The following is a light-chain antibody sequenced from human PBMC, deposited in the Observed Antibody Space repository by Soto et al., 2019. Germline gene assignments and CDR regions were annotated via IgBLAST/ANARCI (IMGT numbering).Light chain of an antibody. Sequence: QSALTQPPSASGTPGQRVTISCSGSSSNIGSNTVNWYQQLPGTAPKLLIYTNDQRPSGVPDRFSGSKSGTSASLAISGLQSEDDAYYYCPAWEDSLNGYVAFGGGT. J-gene: IGLJ2*01. CDR3: PAWEDSLNGYVA. CDR1: SSNIGSNT. V-gene: IGLV1-44*01. CDR2: TND.